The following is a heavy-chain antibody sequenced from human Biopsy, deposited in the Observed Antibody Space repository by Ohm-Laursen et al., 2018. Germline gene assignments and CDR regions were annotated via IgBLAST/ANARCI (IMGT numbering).Heavy chain of an antibody. CDR3: ATKLTGYFHH. J-gene: IGHJ1*01. CDR1: GGTFSKYG. V-gene: IGHV1-69*06. D-gene: IGHD3-9*01. CDR2: NIPILGTG. Sequence: ASVKVSCKAPGGTFSKYGVNWVRQAPGQGLEWLGENIPILGTGNYAPMFHGRVTVVADTSTSTATMELRSLRPDDTAVYYCATKLTGYFHHWGQGTLVIVSS.